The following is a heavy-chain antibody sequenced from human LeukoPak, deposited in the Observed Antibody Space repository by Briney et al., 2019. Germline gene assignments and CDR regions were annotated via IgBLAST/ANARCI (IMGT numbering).Heavy chain of an antibody. CDR1: GGTFSSYA. CDR2: IIPIFGIA. CDR3: ASLPSPRGSYEFDY. D-gene: IGHD1-26*01. J-gene: IGHJ4*02. V-gene: IGHV1-69*13. Sequence: SVKVSCKASGGTFSSYAISWVRQAPGQGLEWMGGIIPIFGIANYAQKFQGRVTITADESTSTGSMELSSLRFEDTAVYYCASLPSPRGSYEFDYWGQGTLVTVSS.